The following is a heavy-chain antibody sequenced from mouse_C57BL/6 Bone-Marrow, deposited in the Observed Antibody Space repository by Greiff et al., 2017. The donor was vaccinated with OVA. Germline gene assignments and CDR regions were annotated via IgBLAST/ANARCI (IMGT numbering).Heavy chain of an antibody. J-gene: IGHJ1*03. CDR1: GYSFTGYF. D-gene: IGHD1-1*01. CDR2: INPYNGDT. Sequence: EVQLQQSGPELVKPGDSVKISCKASGYSFTGYFMNWVMQSHGKSLEWIGRINPYNGDTFYNQKFKGKATLTVDKSSSTAHMELRSLTSEDSAVYYCARRDYYGSSSYWYFDVWGTGTTVTVSS. V-gene: IGHV1-20*01. CDR3: ARRDYYGSSSYWYFDV.